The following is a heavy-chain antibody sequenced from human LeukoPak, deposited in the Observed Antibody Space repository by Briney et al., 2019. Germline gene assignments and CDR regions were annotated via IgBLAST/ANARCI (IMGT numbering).Heavy chain of an antibody. CDR2: INHRGST. CDR3: ARVGYCGGDCYPFDY. CDR1: GDSMTSSHW. J-gene: IGHJ4*02. V-gene: IGHV4-4*02. D-gene: IGHD2-21*02. Sequence: PSETLSLTCAVSGDSMTSSHWWSWVRQPPGKGLEWIGEINHRGSTNYNPSLKSRVTISVDTSRNSFSLELSSVTAADTAVYYCARVGYCGGDCYPFDYWGQGTLTTVSS.